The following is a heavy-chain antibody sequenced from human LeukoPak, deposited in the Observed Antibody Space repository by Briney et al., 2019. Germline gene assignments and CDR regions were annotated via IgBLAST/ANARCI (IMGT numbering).Heavy chain of an antibody. Sequence: SVKVSCKASGGTFSSYAISWVRQAPGQGLEWMGRIIPILGIANYAQKFQGRVTITADKSTSTAYMELSSLRSEDTAVYYCARTGYGIGYAFDIWGQGTMVTVSS. V-gene: IGHV1-69*04. D-gene: IGHD4-17*01. CDR3: ARTGYGIGYAFDI. J-gene: IGHJ3*02. CDR1: GGTFSSYA. CDR2: IIPILGIA.